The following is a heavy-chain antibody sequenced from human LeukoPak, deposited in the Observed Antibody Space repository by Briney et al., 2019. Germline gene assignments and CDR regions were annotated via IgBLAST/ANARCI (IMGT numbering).Heavy chain of an antibody. J-gene: IGHJ4*02. D-gene: IGHD2-15*01. Sequence: EGSLRLSCAASGLTFGSYWMSWVRQAPGKGLEWVANIHPDGGVKNYVDSVKGRFTISRDNAANSLYLQVHSLRAEDTAVYYCASTFPYCSGGTCALGGQGTLVTVSS. V-gene: IGHV3-7*01. CDR1: GLTFGSYW. CDR2: IHPDGGVK. CDR3: ASTFPYCSGGTCAL.